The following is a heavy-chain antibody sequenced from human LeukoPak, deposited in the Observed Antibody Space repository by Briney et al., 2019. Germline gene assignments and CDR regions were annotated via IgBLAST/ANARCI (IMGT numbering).Heavy chain of an antibody. J-gene: IGHJ4*02. CDR2: INPNSGGA. CDR3: ARDRTKYCSSTSCPLDY. D-gene: IGHD2-2*01. V-gene: IGHV1-2*02. CDR1: GYTFTGYY. Sequence: ASVKVSCKASGYTFTGYYIHWVRQAPGQGLEWMGWINPNSGGANYAQKLQGRVTMTRDTSISTAYMELSRLRSDDTAVYYCARDRTKYCSSTSCPLDYWGQGSLVTVSS.